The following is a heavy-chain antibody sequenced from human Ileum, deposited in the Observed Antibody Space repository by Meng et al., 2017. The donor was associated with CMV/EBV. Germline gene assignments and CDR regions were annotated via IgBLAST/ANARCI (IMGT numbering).Heavy chain of an antibody. CDR3: ARDRFDS. CDR2: IFATGTT. CDR1: GAAPKDDY. V-gene: IGHV4-4*07. J-gene: IGHJ5*01. Sequence: QRPLETSGLVRVKPSVSRSLTCTVSGAAPKDDYGSEIRQPAGKGLEWIGRIFATGTTNYKPSLKSRVTMSVDTSKNQFSLKLTSVTAADTAVYFCARDRFDSWGQGALVTVSS.